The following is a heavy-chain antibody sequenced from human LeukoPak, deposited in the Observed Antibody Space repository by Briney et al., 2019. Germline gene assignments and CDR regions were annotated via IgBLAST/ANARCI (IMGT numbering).Heavy chain of an antibody. D-gene: IGHD6-13*01. V-gene: IGHV4-4*07. CDR1: RASISPYY. J-gene: IGHJ3*02. CDR3: ARHRSHEQQLVEDAFDI. CDR2: VHTSGST. Sequence: SETLSLTCTVSRASISPYYWTWIRQPAGKGLEWIGHVHTSGSTNYNPSLKSRVTISVDTSKNQFSLKLSSVTAADTAVYYCARHRSHEQQLVEDAFDIWGQGTMVTVSS.